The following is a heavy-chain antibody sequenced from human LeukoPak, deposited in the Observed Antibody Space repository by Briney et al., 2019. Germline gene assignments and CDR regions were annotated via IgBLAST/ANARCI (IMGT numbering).Heavy chain of an antibody. CDR3: AKEPREYCSSTSCPNWFDS. Sequence: GGSLRLSCAASGFTFNNYAMSQVRQAPGKGLEWVSAISASGGTTYYADSVKGRFTISRDNSENTLFLQMNSLRAEDTAAYYCAKEPREYCSSTSCPNWFDSWGQGTLVTVSS. CDR1: GFTFNNYA. D-gene: IGHD2-2*01. V-gene: IGHV3-23*01. CDR2: ISASGGTT. J-gene: IGHJ5*01.